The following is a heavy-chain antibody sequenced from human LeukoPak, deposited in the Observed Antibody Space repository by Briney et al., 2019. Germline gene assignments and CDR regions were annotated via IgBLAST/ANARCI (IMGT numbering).Heavy chain of an antibody. CDR3: STNSHITPARGVRAKWFDI. V-gene: IGHV1-2*02. D-gene: IGHD3-10*01. CDR1: GYTFTGYY. CDR2: INPNRGGT. Sequence: EASVKVSCKASGYTFTGYYMHWVRQAPGQGVEGMGWINPNRGGTNYAQKFQGRVTMTRDTSIRTAYTELSRLRCDGTALDYCSTNSHITPARGVRAKWFDIWGKGSLVTVSS. J-gene: IGHJ5*02.